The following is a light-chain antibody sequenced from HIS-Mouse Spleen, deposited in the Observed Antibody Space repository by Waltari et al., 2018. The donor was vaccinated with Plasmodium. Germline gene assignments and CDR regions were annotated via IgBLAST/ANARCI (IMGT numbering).Light chain of an antibody. J-gene: IGKJ1*01. CDR2: KAY. CDR3: QHYYSYSWT. CDR1: HSISSW. V-gene: IGKV1-5*03. Sequence: DIQMTQSPSTLSASVGDRVTITCRASHSISSWLAWYQQKPEKAPKLLIYKAYRLDSGVPSRFSGSGTGTAFTLTSSSLQPDDFATYYYQHYYSYSWTFGQGTKVEIK.